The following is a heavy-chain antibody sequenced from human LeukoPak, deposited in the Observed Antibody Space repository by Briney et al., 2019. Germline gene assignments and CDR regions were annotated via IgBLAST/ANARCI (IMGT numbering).Heavy chain of an antibody. V-gene: IGHV2-5*02. J-gene: IGHJ4*02. CDR1: GYSISSGYYW. D-gene: IGHD6-19*01. CDR2: IYWDDDK. CDR3: AHRPSHSSGLFDY. Sequence: TLSLTCTVSGYSISSGYYWGWIRQPPGKALEWLALIYWDDDKRYSPSLKSRLTITKDTSKNQVVLTMTNMDPVDTATYYCAHRPSHSSGLFDYWGQGTLVTVSS.